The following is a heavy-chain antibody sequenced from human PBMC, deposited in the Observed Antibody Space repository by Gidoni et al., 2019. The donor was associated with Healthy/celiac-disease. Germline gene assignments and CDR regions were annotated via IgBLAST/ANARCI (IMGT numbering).Heavy chain of an antibody. CDR2: IIPILGIA. CDR1: GGTFSSYA. D-gene: IGHD6-25*01. CDR3: ARSEAAQWDDAFDI. J-gene: IGHJ3*02. V-gene: IGHV1-69*04. Sequence: QVQLVQSGAEVKKPGSSVKVSCKASGGTFSSYAISWVRQAPGQGLEWMGRIIPILGIANYAQKFQGRVTITADKSTSTAYMELSSLRSEDTAVYYCARSEAAQWDDAFDIWGQGTMVTVSS.